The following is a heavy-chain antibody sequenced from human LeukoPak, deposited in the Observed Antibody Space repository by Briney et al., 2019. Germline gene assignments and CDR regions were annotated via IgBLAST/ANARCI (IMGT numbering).Heavy chain of an antibody. CDR3: VTGRISDHALDF. Sequence: GGSLRLSCAASGFTFSRSAMTWVRRTRGEGRDGVSTISSSGNTSYADSVKGRLTISTDNSTNIPHLQKNSLRADDTAVYYCVTGRISDHALDFWGQGPLVTVSS. CDR1: GFTFSRSA. V-gene: IGHV3-23*01. D-gene: IGHD1-14*01. CDR2: ISSSGNT. J-gene: IGHJ1*01.